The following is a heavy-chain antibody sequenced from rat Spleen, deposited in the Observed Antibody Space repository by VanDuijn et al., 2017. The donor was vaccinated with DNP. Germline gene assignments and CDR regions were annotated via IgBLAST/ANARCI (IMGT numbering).Heavy chain of an antibody. CDR3: TRAGYDY. D-gene: IGHD1-4*01. CDR2: ISSVGST. Sequence: QVQLKESGPGVVQPSQTLSLTCTVSGFSLTTYGVSWVRQPPGKGLEWIAAISSVGSTYYNLALKSRLSISRDTSKSQVFLKMSSLQTEDTAIYFCTRAGYDYWGQGVMVTVSS. CDR1: GFSLTTYG. V-gene: IGHV2S12*01. J-gene: IGHJ2*01.